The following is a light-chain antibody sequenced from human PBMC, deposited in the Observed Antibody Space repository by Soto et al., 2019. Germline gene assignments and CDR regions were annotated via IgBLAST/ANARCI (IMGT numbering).Light chain of an antibody. CDR1: QSVSRN. Sequence: EIVMTQSPATLSVSPGARATLSCRASQSVSRNLAWYQQKPGQTPKLLIYVASTRATGIPARFSGSGSGTEFTLTISSLQSEDFAVYYCQQYNVWPLTFGGGTKVEFK. V-gene: IGKV3-15*01. J-gene: IGKJ4*01. CDR3: QQYNVWPLT. CDR2: VAS.